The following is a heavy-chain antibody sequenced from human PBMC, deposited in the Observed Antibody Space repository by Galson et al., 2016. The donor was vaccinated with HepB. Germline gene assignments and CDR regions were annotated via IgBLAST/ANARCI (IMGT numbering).Heavy chain of an antibody. J-gene: IGHJ6*03. CDR2: IYYSGGT. V-gene: IGHV4-31*03. CDR1: GGSISSGGDY. CDR3: ARNYAEGLSSYYYMDV. D-gene: IGHD4-17*01. Sequence: TLSLTCTVSGGSISSGGDYWSWIRQHPGKGLEWIGYIYYSGGTDYNSSPKSRVTISVDTSKNQFSLRLSSVTAADTAAYYCARNYAEGLSSYYYMDVWGKGTTVTVSS.